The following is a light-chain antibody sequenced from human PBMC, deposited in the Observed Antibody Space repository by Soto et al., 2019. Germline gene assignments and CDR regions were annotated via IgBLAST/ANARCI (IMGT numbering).Light chain of an antibody. CDR1: SSDVGGYNY. CDR3: SSYTSRSTYV. CDR2: EVS. J-gene: IGLJ1*01. Sequence: QSALTQPASVSGSPGQSITISCTGTSSDVGGYNYVSWYQQHPGKAPQLMIYEVSNRPSGLSNRFSGSKSGNTASLTIFGLQAEDEADYYCSSYTSRSTYVFGTGTKVTVL. V-gene: IGLV2-14*01.